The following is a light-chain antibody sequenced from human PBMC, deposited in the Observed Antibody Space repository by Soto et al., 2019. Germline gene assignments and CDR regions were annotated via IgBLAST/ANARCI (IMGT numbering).Light chain of an antibody. CDR1: QDISSS. V-gene: IGKV1-12*01. CDR2: AAS. Sequence: DIQMPQSPTSVSASVGDRVTSTCRASQDISSSLAWYQQKPGKAPKLLIYAASSLQSGVPSRFSGSGSGTDFTLTISRLEPEDFALYYCQHYVERSPITFGQGTRLEIK. CDR3: QHYVERSPIT. J-gene: IGKJ5*01.